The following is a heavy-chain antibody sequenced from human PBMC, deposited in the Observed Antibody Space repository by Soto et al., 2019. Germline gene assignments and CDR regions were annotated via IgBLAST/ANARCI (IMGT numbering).Heavy chain of an antibody. CDR2: ISGSGGST. CDR3: AKVTTVVVTAINPFDY. CDR1: GFTFSSYA. V-gene: IGHV3-23*01. J-gene: IGHJ4*02. D-gene: IGHD2-21*02. Sequence: GGSLRLSCAASGFTFSSYAMSWVRQAPGKGLEWVSAISGSGGSTYYADSVKGRFTISRDNSKNTLYLQMNSLRAEDTAVYYCAKVTTVVVTAINPFDYWGQGTLVTVSS.